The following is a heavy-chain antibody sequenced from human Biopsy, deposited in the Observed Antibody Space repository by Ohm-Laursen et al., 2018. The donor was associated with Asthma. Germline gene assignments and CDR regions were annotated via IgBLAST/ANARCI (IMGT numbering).Heavy chain of an antibody. D-gene: IGHD4-17*01. J-gene: IGHJ4*02. Sequence: SVKVSCKISGYSLTDLSMHWVRQAPGQGLEWMGGHDHGEGGTVNARRFQGRVTMTEDTSTDTAYMELSSLSSGDTAVYYCASDFPKDYVRYNFQFWGQGTLVTVSS. CDR3: ASDFPKDYVRYNFQF. CDR2: HDHGEGGT. CDR1: GYSLTDLS. V-gene: IGHV1-24*01.